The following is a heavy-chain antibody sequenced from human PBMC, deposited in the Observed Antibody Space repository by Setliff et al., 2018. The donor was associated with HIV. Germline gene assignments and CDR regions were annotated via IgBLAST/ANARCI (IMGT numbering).Heavy chain of an antibody. V-gene: IGHV1-69*05. CDR3: ARDFGGYCSSMSCPGLFDP. CDR1: GGTFSNYG. D-gene: IGHD2-2*01. Sequence: RASVKVSCKASGGTFSNYGMSWVRQAPGQGLEWMGGIIPISGTNYAQKFQGRVTITTDESTSTAYMELSGLRSEDTAVYYCARDFGGYCSSMSCPGLFDPWGQGTLVTVSS. CDR2: IIPISGT. J-gene: IGHJ5*02.